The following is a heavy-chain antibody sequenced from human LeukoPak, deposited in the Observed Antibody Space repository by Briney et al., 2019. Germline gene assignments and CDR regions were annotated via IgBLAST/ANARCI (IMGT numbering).Heavy chain of an antibody. CDR3: ARGLRYSSSYYFDY. D-gene: IGHD6-6*01. Sequence: SETLSLTCAVYGGSFSGYYWSWIRQPPGKGLEWIGEINHSGSTNYNPSLKSRATISVDTSKNQFSLKLSSVTAADTAVYYCARGLRYSSSYYFDYWGQGTLVTVSS. CDR2: INHSGST. V-gene: IGHV4-34*01. J-gene: IGHJ4*02. CDR1: GGSFSGYY.